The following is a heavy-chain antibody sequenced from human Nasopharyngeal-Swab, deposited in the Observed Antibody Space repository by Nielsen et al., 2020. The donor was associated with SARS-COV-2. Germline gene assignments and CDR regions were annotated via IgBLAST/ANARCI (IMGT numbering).Heavy chain of an antibody. CDR3: ASGYGSGRGKYFQH. J-gene: IGHJ1*01. D-gene: IGHD3-10*01. Sequence: WVRQGPGQGLEWMGIINPSGGSTSYAQKFQGRVTMTRDTSTSTVYMELSSLRSEDTAVYYCASGYGSGRGKYFQHWGQGTLVTVSS. V-gene: IGHV1-46*01. CDR2: INPSGGST.